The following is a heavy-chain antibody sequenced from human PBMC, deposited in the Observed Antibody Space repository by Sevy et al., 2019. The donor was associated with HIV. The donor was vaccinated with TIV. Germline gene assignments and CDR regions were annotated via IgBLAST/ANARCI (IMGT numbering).Heavy chain of an antibody. CDR1: GFSYSPYA. V-gene: IGHV3-21*06. D-gene: IGHD1-20*01. CDR3: ARTKLTAFQDFDAFDV. Sequence: GGSLRLSCAASGFSYSPYAMNWVRQVPGKGLEWVSSISSNTRNIFYADSVRGRFTISRDNAKNSVFLYMNGLRADDPAVYYCARTKLTAFQDFDAFDVWGPGTAVTVSS. J-gene: IGHJ3*01. CDR2: ISSNTRNI.